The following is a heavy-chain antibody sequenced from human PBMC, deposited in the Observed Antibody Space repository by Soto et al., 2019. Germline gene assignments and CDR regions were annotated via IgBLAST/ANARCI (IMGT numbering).Heavy chain of an antibody. CDR3: AKEGPGGGRHFYYGMDV. Sequence: KLVESGGGVVQPGRSLRLSCAASGFVFSDYGMQWVRQAPGKGLEWVALITNDGNNEFYRESVKGRFSISRGRSTNTVDLLLNSLRPEDTGVYYCAKEGPGGGRHFYYGMDVWGQGTTVTVSS. J-gene: IGHJ6*02. V-gene: IGHV3-30*18. CDR1: GFVFSDYG. CDR2: ITNDGNNE. D-gene: IGHD1-26*01.